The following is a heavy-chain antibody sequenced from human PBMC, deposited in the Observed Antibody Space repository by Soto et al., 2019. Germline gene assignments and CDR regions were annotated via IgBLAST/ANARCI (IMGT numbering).Heavy chain of an antibody. CDR3: ARDPIRYFDWLLYYFDY. CDR2: INAGNGNT. Sequence: ASVKVSCKASGYTFTSYAMHWVRQAPGQRLEWMGWINAGNGNTKYSQKFQGRVTITRDTSASTAYMELSSLRSEDTAVYYCARDPIRYFDWLLYYFDYWGQGTLVTVSS. V-gene: IGHV1-3*01. D-gene: IGHD3-9*01. J-gene: IGHJ4*02. CDR1: GYTFTSYA.